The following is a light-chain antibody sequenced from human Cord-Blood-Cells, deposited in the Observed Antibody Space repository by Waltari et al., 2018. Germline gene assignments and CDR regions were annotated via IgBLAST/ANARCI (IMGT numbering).Light chain of an antibody. CDR1: SSNIGAGYD. Sequence: QSVLTQPPSVSGAPGQRVTISCTGSSSNIGAGYDVHWYQQLPGTAPKLLIYGNSKRPSGVPDRFSGSKSGTSASLAITGLQAEDEADYYCQSYDSSLSGWVFGGWTKLTVL. V-gene: IGLV1-40*01. J-gene: IGLJ3*02. CDR3: QSYDSSLSGWV. CDR2: GNS.